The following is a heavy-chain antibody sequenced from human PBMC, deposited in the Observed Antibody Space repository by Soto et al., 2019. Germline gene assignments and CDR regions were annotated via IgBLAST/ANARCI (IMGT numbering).Heavy chain of an antibody. J-gene: IGHJ3*02. CDR3: ARTGHPIEYYYDSSGRAFDI. CDR1: GGSISSGDDY. D-gene: IGHD3-22*01. V-gene: IGHV4-30-4*01. CDR2: IYYSGST. Sequence: TLSLTCTVSGGSISSGDDYWSWIRQPPGKGLEWIGYIYYSGSTYYNPSLKSRVTISVDTSKNQFSLKLSSVTAADTAVYYCARTGHPIEYYYDSSGRAFDICGQGTMVTVSS.